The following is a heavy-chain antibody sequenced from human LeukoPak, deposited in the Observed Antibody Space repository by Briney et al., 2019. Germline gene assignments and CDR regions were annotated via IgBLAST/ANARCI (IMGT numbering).Heavy chain of an antibody. J-gene: IGHJ4*02. CDR3: TTDHKSRGR. Sequence: GGSLRLSCAASGFTFSIAWMSWVRQAPGKGLEWVCRIKSKTDGGTTDYAAPVKGRPTISRHDTKNTLYLQMNSLKTEDTAVYYCTTDHKSRGRWGQGTLVTVSS. V-gene: IGHV3-15*01. CDR1: GFTFSIAW. CDR2: IKSKTDGGTT.